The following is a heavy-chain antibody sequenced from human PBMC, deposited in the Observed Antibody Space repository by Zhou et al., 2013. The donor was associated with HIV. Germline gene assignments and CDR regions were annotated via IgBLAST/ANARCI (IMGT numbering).Heavy chain of an antibody. Sequence: QVQLVQSGAEVKKPGSSVKVSCKASGGTFSSYAISWVRQAPGQGLEWMGGIIPIFGTANYAQKFQGRVTITTDESTSTAYMELSSLRSEDTAVYYCARPAGDYGSGMTEDYFAFDIWGQGTMVTVSS. CDR2: IIPIFGTA. J-gene: IGHJ3*02. D-gene: IGHD3-10*01. CDR3: ARPAGDYGSGMTEDYFAFDI. CDR1: GGTFSSYA. V-gene: IGHV1-69*05.